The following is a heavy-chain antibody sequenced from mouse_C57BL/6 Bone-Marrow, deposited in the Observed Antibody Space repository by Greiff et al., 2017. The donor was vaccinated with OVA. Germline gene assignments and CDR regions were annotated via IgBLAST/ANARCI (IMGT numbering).Heavy chain of an antibody. D-gene: IGHD1-1*01. V-gene: IGHV1-85*01. J-gene: IGHJ1*03. CDR1: GYTFTSYD. CDR2: IYPRDGST. CDR3: AREGATVVDWYFDV. Sequence: VKLMESGPELVKPGASVKLSCKASGYTFTSYDINWVKQRPGQGLEWIGWIYPRDGSTKYNEKFKGKATLTVDTYSSTAYMELHSLTSEDSAVYFCAREGATVVDWYFDVWGTGTTVTVSS.